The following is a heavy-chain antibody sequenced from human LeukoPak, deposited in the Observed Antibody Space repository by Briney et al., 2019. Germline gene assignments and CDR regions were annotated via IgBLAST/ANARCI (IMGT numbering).Heavy chain of an antibody. J-gene: IGHJ6*03. Sequence: ASVKVSCKASGYTFTGYYMHWVRQAPGQGLEWMGWINPNSGGTNYAQKFQGRVTMTRDTSISTAYMELSRLRSDDTAVYYCASHVPSGYYDILTGYYMGYYYYMDVWGKGTTVTISS. CDR2: INPNSGGT. V-gene: IGHV1-2*02. CDR1: GYTFTGYY. CDR3: ASHVPSGYYDILTGYYMGYYYYMDV. D-gene: IGHD3-9*01.